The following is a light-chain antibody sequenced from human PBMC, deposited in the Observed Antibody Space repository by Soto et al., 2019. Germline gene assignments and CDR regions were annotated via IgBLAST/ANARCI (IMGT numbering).Light chain of an antibody. CDR1: KLGDKY. CDR2: QDS. CDR3: QAWDSSTDV. Sequence: SYELTQPPSVSVSPGPTASITCSGDKLGDKYACWYQQKPGQSPVLVIYQDSKRPSGIPERFSGSNSGNTATLTISGTQAMDEADYYCQAWDSSTDVFGGGTKLTVL. J-gene: IGLJ2*01. V-gene: IGLV3-1*01.